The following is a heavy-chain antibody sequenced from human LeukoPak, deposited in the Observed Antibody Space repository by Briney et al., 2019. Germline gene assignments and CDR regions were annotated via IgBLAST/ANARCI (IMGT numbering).Heavy chain of an antibody. CDR1: GGSFSGYY. CDR3: ARDGYSSGQNWFDP. Sequence: SETLPLTCAVYGGSFSGYYWSWIRQPPGKGLEWIGEINHSGSTNYNPSLKSRVTISVDTSKNQFSLKLSSVTAADTAVYYCARDGYSSGQNWFDPWGQGTLVTVSS. J-gene: IGHJ5*02. V-gene: IGHV4-34*01. D-gene: IGHD6-19*01. CDR2: INHSGST.